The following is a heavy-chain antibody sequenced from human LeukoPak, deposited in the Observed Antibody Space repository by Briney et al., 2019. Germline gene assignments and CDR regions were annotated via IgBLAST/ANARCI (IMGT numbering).Heavy chain of an antibody. CDR3: ASWGYSGYDSFDY. CDR2: IHPNSGGA. Sequence: ASVKVSCKASGYSFIGYYIHWVRQAPGQGLEWMGWIHPNSGGANYAQKFQGRVTLTRDTSISTAYMELSSLRSDDTAVYYCASWGYSGYDSFDYWGQGTLVTVSS. CDR1: GYSFIGYY. V-gene: IGHV1-2*02. J-gene: IGHJ4*02. D-gene: IGHD5-12*01.